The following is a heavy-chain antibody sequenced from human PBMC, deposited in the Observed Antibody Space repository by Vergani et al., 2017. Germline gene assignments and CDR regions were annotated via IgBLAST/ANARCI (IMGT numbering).Heavy chain of an antibody. CDR1: GGSISSSSYY. J-gene: IGHJ4*02. CDR2: IYYSGST. V-gene: IGHV4-39*01. Sequence: QLQLQESGPGLVKPSETLSLTCTVSGGSISSSSYYWGWIRQPPGKGLEWIGSIYYSGSTYYNPSLKSRVTISVDTSKNQFSLKLSSVTAADTAVYYGARPYSSGWYYFDYWGQGTLVTVSS. CDR3: ARPYSSGWYYFDY. D-gene: IGHD6-19*01.